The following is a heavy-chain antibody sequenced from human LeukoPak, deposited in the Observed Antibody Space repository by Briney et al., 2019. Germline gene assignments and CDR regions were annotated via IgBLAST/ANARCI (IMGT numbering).Heavy chain of an antibody. J-gene: IGHJ2*01. V-gene: IGHV3-13*01. CDR3: ARVLSNSEVYFDL. CDR2: IGTAGDR. D-gene: IGHD2-2*01. Sequence: GGSLRLSCAASGFSFSNYDMHWVRQATGKGLEWVSSIGTAGDRYYPGSVKGRFTISREDAKNSLYLQMNSLRAGDTAVYYCARVLSNSEVYFDLWGRGTLVTVSS. CDR1: GFSFSNYD.